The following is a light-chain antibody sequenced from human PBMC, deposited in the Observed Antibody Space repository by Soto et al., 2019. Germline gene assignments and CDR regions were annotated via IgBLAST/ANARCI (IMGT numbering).Light chain of an antibody. Sequence: QSVLTQPPSVSGAPGQRVTISCTGSSSNIGAGYDVHWYQQHPGTAPKLLIYCNSNRPSGVPDRFSGSKSGSSASLAITGLQAEDEADYYCQSSDSSRSGYVFGTGTKLTVL. CDR1: SSNIGAGYD. V-gene: IGLV1-40*01. J-gene: IGLJ1*01. CDR3: QSSDSSRSGYV. CDR2: CNS.